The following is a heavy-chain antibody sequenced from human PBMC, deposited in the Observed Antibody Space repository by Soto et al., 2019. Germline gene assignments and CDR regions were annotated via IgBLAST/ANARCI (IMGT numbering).Heavy chain of an antibody. J-gene: IGHJ6*02. Sequence: ASVKVSCKASGGTFTSYDINWVRQATGQGLEWMGWMNPNSGNTGYAQKFQGRVTMTRDTSTSTVYMELSSLRSEDTAVYYCARGTDYYGMDVWGQGTTVTVSS. CDR3: ARGTDYYGMDV. CDR1: GGTFTSYD. CDR2: MNPNSGNT. V-gene: IGHV1-8*01.